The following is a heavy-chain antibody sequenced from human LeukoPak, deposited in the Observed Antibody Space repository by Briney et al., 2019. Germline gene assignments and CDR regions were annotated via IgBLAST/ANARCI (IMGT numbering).Heavy chain of an antibody. J-gene: IGHJ1*01. Sequence: GGSLRLSCAASGFTFSSYAMSWVRQAPGKGLEWVSAISGSGGSTYYADSVKGRFTISRNNSKNTLYLQMNSLRAEDTAVYYCAKDGYDYIWGSYRSAEYFQHWGQGNLVTVSS. CDR2: ISGSGGST. CDR3: AKDGYDYIWGSYRSAEYFQH. D-gene: IGHD3-16*02. V-gene: IGHV3-23*01. CDR1: GFTFSSYA.